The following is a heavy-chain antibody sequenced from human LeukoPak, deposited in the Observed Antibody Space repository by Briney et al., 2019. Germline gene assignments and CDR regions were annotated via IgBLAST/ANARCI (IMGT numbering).Heavy chain of an antibody. CDR1: GFTFSSYG. CDR3: ARESLATIGVDY. D-gene: IGHD5-12*01. V-gene: IGHV3-21*01. Sequence: PGGSLRLSCAASGFTFSSYGMHWVRQAPGKGLEWVSSITSSSSYMYYADSVKGRFTISRDNAKNSLYLQMNTLRAEDTAVYYCARESLATIGVDYWGQGTLVTVSS. J-gene: IGHJ4*02. CDR2: ITSSSSYM.